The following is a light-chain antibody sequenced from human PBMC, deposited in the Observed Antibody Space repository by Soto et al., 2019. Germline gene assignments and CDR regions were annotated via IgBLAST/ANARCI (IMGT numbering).Light chain of an antibody. J-gene: IGLJ1*01. CDR3: SSCTTSGSYV. Sequence: QSALTQPASVSGSPGQSITLSCAGTSSDVGTCKFVSWYQHHPGKAPKPIIYQVSNRPSGVSNRFSGSKFGNTASLTISGLQPADEADYHCSSCTTSGSYVFGPGTKVTAL. CDR1: SSDVGTCKF. V-gene: IGLV2-14*01. CDR2: QVS.